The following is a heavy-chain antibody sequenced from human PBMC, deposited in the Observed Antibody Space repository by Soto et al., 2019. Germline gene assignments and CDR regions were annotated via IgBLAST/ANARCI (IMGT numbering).Heavy chain of an antibody. V-gene: IGHV4-31*03. CDR2: IYNSGST. CDR1: GGSISSGGYY. Sequence: QVQLQASGPGLVKPSQTLSLTCTDSGGSISSGGYYWNWIRHHPGKGLEWIGYIYNSGSTYYNPYLKSRVFISADTSKNLLSLKLSSVTAADTAVYYCASQRAPYYFDYWGRGALVTVSS. J-gene: IGHJ4*02. CDR3: ASQRAPYYFDY.